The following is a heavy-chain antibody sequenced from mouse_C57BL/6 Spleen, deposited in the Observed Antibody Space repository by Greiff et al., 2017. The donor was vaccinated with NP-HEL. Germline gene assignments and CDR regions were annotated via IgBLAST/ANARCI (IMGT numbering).Heavy chain of an antibody. CDR2: IYPGGGYT. D-gene: IGHD1-1*01. Sequence: QVQLQESGAELVRPGTSVKMSCKASGYTFTNYWIGWVKQRPGHGLEWIGDIYPGGGYTNYNEKFKGKATLTADKSSSTAYMEVSRLTSEDSAIYYGVRWVDCDSREGNYFDYWGQGTTLTVSS. CDR3: VRWVDCDSREGNYFDY. V-gene: IGHV1-63*01. J-gene: IGHJ2*01. CDR1: GYTFTNYW.